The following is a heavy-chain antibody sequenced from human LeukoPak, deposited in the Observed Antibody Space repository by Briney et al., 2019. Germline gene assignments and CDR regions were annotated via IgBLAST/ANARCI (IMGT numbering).Heavy chain of an antibody. CDR1: GGSISSYY. Sequence: SETLSLTCTVSGGSISSYYWSWIRQPAGKGLEWIGRIYTSGSTNYNPSLKSRVTMSVDTSKNQFSLKLSSVTAADTAMYYCAREAVHYGSGSHDYWGQGTLVAVSS. D-gene: IGHD3-10*01. CDR3: AREAVHYGSGSHDY. J-gene: IGHJ4*02. CDR2: IYTSGST. V-gene: IGHV4-4*07.